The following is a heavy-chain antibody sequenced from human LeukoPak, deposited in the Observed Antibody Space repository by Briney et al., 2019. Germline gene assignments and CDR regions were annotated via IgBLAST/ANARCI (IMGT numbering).Heavy chain of an antibody. V-gene: IGHV3-21*01. Sequence: GGSLRLSCAASGFTFSSYSMNWVRQAPGKGLEWVSTISSSSSYIYYADSVKGRFTISRDNAKNSLYLQMNSLRAEDTAVYYCARDYYDSSGYLSEYYFDYWGQGTLVTVSS. D-gene: IGHD3-22*01. J-gene: IGHJ4*02. CDR2: ISSSSSYI. CDR3: ARDYYDSSGYLSEYYFDY. CDR1: GFTFSSYS.